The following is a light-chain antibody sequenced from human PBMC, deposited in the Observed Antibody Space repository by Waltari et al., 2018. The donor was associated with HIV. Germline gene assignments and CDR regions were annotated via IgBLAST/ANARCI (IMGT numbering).Light chain of an antibody. CDR3: QVWDRSYKEAV. CDR2: VDV. CDR1: NMGRIR. J-gene: IGLJ2*01. V-gene: IGLV3-21*02. Sequence: TPAPSDFVAPGQTATISCGNMGRIRVQGYRQNAGRAPLLGVAVDVDRTSGVPARFCGARSGERATLTISGVEAGDEADYYCQVWDRSYKEAVFCGGT.